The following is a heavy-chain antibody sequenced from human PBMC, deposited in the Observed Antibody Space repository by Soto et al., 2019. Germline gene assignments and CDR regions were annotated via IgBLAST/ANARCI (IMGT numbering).Heavy chain of an antibody. CDR2: IYYSGST. V-gene: IGHV4-59*08. D-gene: IGHD3-3*01. CDR3: ARGPPDFWSGLWYFDY. Sequence: SETLSLTCNVSGGSISRYYWSWIWQSPGKGLEWIGYIYYSGSTNYNPSLKSRVAISIDTSRTQFSLKLSSVTAADTAVYYCARGPPDFWSGLWYFDYWGQGTLVTVSS. CDR1: GGSISRYY. J-gene: IGHJ4*02.